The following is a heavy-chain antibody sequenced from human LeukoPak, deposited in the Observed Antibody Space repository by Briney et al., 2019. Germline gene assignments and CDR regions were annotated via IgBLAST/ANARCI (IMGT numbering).Heavy chain of an antibody. CDR1: EYTFTSYS. D-gene: IGHD5-18*01. J-gene: IGHJ4*02. V-gene: IGHV7-4-1*02. CDR3: AQDTSTDVFNY. Sequence: ASVKVSCKASEYTFTSYSMNWVRQAPGQGLEWMGWVNTKTGNPAYAQGFTGRFVFSLDTSVSTAYLQISSLKVEDTAVYYCAQDTSTDVFNYWGQGTLVTVSS. CDR2: VNTKTGNP.